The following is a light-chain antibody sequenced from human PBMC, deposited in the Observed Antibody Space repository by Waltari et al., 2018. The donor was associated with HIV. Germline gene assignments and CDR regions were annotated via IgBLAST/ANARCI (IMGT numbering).Light chain of an antibody. CDR2: RNT. CDR3: QSFDNSLSGLV. V-gene: IGLV1-40*01. Sequence: QSVLTQPPSVSGAPGQRVSISCTGSSSNIGAGYDVHWYQQLPGAAPKLLIYRNTNRPSGVTDRYSASKSGTSASLAITGLQAEDEADFYCQSFDNSLSGLVFGGGTKLTVL. J-gene: IGLJ2*01. CDR1: SSNIGAGYD.